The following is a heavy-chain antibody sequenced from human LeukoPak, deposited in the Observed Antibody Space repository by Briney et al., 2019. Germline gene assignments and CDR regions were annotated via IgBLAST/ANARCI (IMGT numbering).Heavy chain of an antibody. CDR1: GGSISSSKYY. D-gene: IGHD3-22*01. J-gene: IGHJ3*02. CDR2: IYYSGST. Sequence: SETLSLTCTVSGGSISSSKYYWGWIRQPPGKGLEWIGSIYYSGSTYYNPSLKSRVTISADTSKNQFSLKLTSVTAADTAVYYCVRGNYDNRGYSNAFDIWGQGAMVTVSS. V-gene: IGHV4-39*07. CDR3: VRGNYDNRGYSNAFDI.